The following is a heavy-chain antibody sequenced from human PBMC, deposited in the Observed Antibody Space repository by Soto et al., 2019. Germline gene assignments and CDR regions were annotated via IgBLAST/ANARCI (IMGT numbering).Heavy chain of an antibody. CDR3: ARDPYLYGDLDY. Sequence: GGSLLLSCVASEFTFSSYGMPWVRQAPGKGLEWVAVIWYDGSNKYYADSVKGRFTISRDNSKNTLYLQMNSLRAEDTAVYYCARDPYLYGDLDYWGQGTLVTVSS. D-gene: IGHD4-17*01. CDR2: IWYDGSNK. J-gene: IGHJ4*02. V-gene: IGHV3-33*01. CDR1: EFTFSSYG.